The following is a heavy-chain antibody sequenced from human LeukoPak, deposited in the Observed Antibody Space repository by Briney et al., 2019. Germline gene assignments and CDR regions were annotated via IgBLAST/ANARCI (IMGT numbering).Heavy chain of an antibody. CDR3: AKTGYSSSWYEDAFDI. V-gene: IGHV3-23*01. J-gene: IGHJ3*02. CDR1: GFTFSSYA. Sequence: GGSLRLSCAASGFTFSSYAMSWVRQAPGKGLEWVSSISGRGSSTYYADSVKGRFTISRDNSKGTLNLQMNSVRAEDTAVYYCAKTGYSSSWYEDAFDIWGQGTMVTVSS. CDR2: ISGRGSST. D-gene: IGHD6-13*01.